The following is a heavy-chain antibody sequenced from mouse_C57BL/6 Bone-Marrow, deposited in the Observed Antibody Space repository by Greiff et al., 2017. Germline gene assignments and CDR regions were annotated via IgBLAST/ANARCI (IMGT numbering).Heavy chain of an antibody. D-gene: IGHD3-2*02. J-gene: IGHJ2*01. CDR1: GYTFTSYW. V-gene: IGHV1-50*01. CDR2: IDPSDSYT. CDR3: ARWGQRRLRYY. Sequence: QVQLQQPGAELVKPGASVKLSCKASGYTFTSYWMQWVKQRPGQGLEWIGEIDPSDSYTNYNQKFKGKATLTVDTSSSTAYMQLSSLTSEDSAVYYCARWGQRRLRYYWGQGTTLTVSS.